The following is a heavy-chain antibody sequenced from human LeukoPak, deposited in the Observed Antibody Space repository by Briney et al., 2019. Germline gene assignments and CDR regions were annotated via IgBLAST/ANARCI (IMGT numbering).Heavy chain of an antibody. V-gene: IGHV3-53*01. CDR3: ARDSYGDANFDS. CDR2: IYADGNT. CDR1: GFIVNTNY. D-gene: IGHD4-17*01. Sequence: GSLRLSCAASGFIVNTNYMTWVRQAPGRGLEWVSFIYADGNTYYADSVKGRFTISRDISKNAVYLQMNSLRAEDTAVYYCARDSYGDANFDSWGQGTLVTVSS. J-gene: IGHJ4*02.